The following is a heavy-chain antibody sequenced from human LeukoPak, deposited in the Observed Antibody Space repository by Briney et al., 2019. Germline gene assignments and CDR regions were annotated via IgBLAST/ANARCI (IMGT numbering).Heavy chain of an antibody. CDR2: ISYDGSNK. V-gene: IGHV3-30*03. CDR1: GFTFSSYG. J-gene: IGHJ4*02. CDR3: ARDGNTYYYDSSGYSFPDY. Sequence: PGGSLRLSCAASGFTFSSYGMHWVRQAPGKGLEWVAVISYDGSNKYYADSVKGRFTISRDNSKNTLYLQMNSLRAEDTAVYYCARDGNTYYYDSSGYSFPDYWGQGTLVTVSS. D-gene: IGHD3-22*01.